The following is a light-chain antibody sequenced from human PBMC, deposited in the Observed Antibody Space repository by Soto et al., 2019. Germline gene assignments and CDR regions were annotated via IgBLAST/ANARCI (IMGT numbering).Light chain of an antibody. CDR1: SSDVGSYNL. CDR3: CSYAGSSTDV. V-gene: IGLV2-23*01. Sequence: QSVPTQPASVSGSPGQSITISCTGTSSDVGSYNLVSWYQQHPGKAPKLMIYEGSKRPSGVSNRFSGSKSGNTASLTISGLQAEDEADYYCCSYAGSSTDVFGTGTKVTVL. J-gene: IGLJ1*01. CDR2: EGS.